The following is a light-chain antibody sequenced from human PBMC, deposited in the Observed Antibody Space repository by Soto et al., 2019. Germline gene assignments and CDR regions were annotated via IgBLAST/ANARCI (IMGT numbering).Light chain of an antibody. J-gene: IGKJ5*01. CDR2: TAS. V-gene: IGKV1D-16*01. Sequence: IQMTQSPSSLAASVGDRVTITCRASQEVYAWLAWYQQKPGKAPKSLIYTASRLQTGVPSRFSGSGSGTDFTLTITHVQPEDFATYYCQQYRAYPITFGQGTRLEIK. CDR3: QQYRAYPIT. CDR1: QEVYAW.